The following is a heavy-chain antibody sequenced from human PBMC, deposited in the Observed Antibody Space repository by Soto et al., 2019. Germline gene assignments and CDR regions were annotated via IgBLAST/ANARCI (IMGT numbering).Heavy chain of an antibody. J-gene: IGHJ4*02. CDR2: ISGGGGTT. CDR3: AKLDSSTWYYFDN. D-gene: IGHD6-13*01. Sequence: LRLSCATSGFTFSSYAMSWVRQAPGKGLEWVSTISGGGGTTYYADSVKGRFTISRDKSKNMLYLQMNSLRAEDTAVYYCAKLDSSTWYYFDNWGQGTLVTVSS. V-gene: IGHV3-23*01. CDR1: GFTFSSYA.